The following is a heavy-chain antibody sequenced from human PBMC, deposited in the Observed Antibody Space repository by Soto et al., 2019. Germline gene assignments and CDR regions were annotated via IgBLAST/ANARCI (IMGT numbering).Heavy chain of an antibody. D-gene: IGHD6-13*01. Sequence: ASVKVSCKASGGTFSSYAISWVRQAPGQGLEWMGGIIPIFGTANYAQKFQGRVTITADESTSTAYMELSSLRSEDTAVYYCAREAAAGKSSVDYWGQGTLVTVSS. CDR3: AREAAAGKSSVDY. V-gene: IGHV1-69*13. CDR2: IIPIFGTA. CDR1: GGTFSSYA. J-gene: IGHJ4*02.